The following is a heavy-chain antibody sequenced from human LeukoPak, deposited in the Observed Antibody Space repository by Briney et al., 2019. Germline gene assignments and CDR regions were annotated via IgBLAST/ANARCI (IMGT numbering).Heavy chain of an antibody. V-gene: IGHV3-48*04. CDR1: GFTFSSYS. J-gene: IGHJ4*02. D-gene: IGHD5-24*01. CDR3: ARDFEEMATILDY. Sequence: GGSLRLSCAASGFTFSSYSMNWVRQAPGKGLEWVSYISSSSSTIYYADSVKGRFTISRDNAKNSLYLQMNSLRAEDTAVYYCARDFEEMATILDYWGQGTLVTVSS. CDR2: ISSSSSTI.